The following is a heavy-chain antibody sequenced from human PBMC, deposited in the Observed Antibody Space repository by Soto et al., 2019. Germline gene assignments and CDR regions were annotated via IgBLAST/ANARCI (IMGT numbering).Heavy chain of an antibody. CDR3: ASISLSLRPVREIPDYDILTGLRTNFDY. J-gene: IGHJ4*02. CDR2: ISYDGSNK. D-gene: IGHD3-9*01. V-gene: IGHV3-30-3*01. Sequence: GGSLRLSCAASGFTFSSYAMHWVRQAPGKGLEWVAVISYDGSNKYYADSVKGRFTISRDNSKNTLYLQMNSLRAEDTAVYYCASISLSLRPVREIPDYDILTGLRTNFDYWGQGTLVTVSS. CDR1: GFTFSSYA.